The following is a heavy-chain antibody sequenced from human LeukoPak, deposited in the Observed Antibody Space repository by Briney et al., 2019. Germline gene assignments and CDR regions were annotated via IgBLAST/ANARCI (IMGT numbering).Heavy chain of an antibody. V-gene: IGHV4-39*01. CDR1: GGSISSSNY. CDR3: ARQTGVGLFILP. Sequence: SETLSLTCTVSGGSISSSNYWGWIRRPPGKGLEWVGSIYYSGNTYYNPSLKSRVTISVDTSKNQFSLKLTSVTAADTAVYYCARQTGVGLFILPGGQGTLVTVSS. J-gene: IGHJ4*02. CDR2: IYYSGNT. D-gene: IGHD3-3*01.